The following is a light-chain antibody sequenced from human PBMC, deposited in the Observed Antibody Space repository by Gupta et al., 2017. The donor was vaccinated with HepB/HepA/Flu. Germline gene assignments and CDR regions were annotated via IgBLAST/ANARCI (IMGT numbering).Light chain of an antibody. V-gene: IGLV1-40*01. CDR1: SSNIGAGYD. CDR3: YSYDSSLSGSFV. CDR2: VNK. J-gene: IGLJ2*01. Sequence: QSVLTQPPSVSGAPGQRVTISCTGSSSNIGAGYDVHWYQQLPGTAHKLLLLVNKNRPSGVPDRFSGSTSDTSASPATTALQAEDEADEDGYSYDSSLSGSFVFGGGTKLTVL.